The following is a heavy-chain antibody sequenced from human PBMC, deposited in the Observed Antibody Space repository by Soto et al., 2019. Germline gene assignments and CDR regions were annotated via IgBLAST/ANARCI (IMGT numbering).Heavy chain of an antibody. V-gene: IGHV1-69*13. CDR1: GGTFSSYA. Sequence: GASVKVSCKASGGTFSSYAISWVRQAPGQGLEWMGGIIPIFGTANYAQKFQGRVTITADESTSTAYMELSRLRSEDTAVYYCARGWGYDSYTYYYAYWGQGTLATVSS. J-gene: IGHJ4*02. D-gene: IGHD3-22*01. CDR2: IIPIFGTA. CDR3: ARGWGYDSYTYYYAY.